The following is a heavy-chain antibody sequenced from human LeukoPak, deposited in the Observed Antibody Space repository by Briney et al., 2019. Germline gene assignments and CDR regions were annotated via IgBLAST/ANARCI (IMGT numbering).Heavy chain of an antibody. CDR1: GASFSGHY. CDR2: IYYSGST. J-gene: IGHJ5*02. D-gene: IGHD1-7*01. CDR3: ARQPDWNYLWFDP. Sequence: SETLSLTCTVSGASFSGHYWSWIRQPPGKGLEWIGYIYYSGSTNYNPSLKSRVTISVDTSKNQFSLKLSSVTAADTAMYYCARQPDWNYLWFDPWGQGTLVTVSS. V-gene: IGHV4-59*11.